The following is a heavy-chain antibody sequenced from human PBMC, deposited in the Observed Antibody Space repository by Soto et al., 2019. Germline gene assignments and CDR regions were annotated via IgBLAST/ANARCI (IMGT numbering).Heavy chain of an antibody. CDR3: VKAHGYDFDY. V-gene: IGHV3-64D*06. CDR1: GFTFSSYA. CDR2: ITSNGGST. J-gene: IGHJ4*02. D-gene: IGHD5-12*01. Sequence: SLRLSCSAPGFTFSSYAMNWVRQAPGKELEYVSVITSNGGSTSYADSVKGRFTISRDNSKNTLYLHMSSLRDEDTAVYYCVKAHGYDFDYWGQGTLVTVSS.